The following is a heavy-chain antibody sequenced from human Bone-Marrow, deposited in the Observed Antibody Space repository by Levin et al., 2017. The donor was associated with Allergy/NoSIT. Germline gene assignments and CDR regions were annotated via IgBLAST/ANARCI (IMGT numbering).Heavy chain of an antibody. V-gene: IGHV3-9*01. CDR1: GFTFDDYA. D-gene: IGHD7-27*01. CDR3: AKGLNWGSPNSFDS. J-gene: IGHJ4*02. Sequence: GGSLRLSCAASGFTFDDYAMHWVRQSPEKGLEWVSGISWNSYSIGSADSVKDRFTISRDNAVNSLMRQVNSLTPEETAFYYGAKGLNWGSPNSFDSWGRGTLVTVSS. CDR2: ISWNSYSI.